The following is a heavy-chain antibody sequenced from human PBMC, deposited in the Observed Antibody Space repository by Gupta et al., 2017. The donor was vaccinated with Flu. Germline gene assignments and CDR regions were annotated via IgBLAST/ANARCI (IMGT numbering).Heavy chain of an antibody. V-gene: IGHV1-69*01. CDR2: IIPVFGTG. D-gene: IGHD3-10*01. J-gene: IGHJ4*02. Sequence: GKGLEWMGGIIPVFGTGNYAQNFQGRVTITADESTSTAYMELNSLRSDDTAVYFCARHRSYYGSGSYFNSLLYWGQGTLVTVSS. CDR3: ARHRSYYGSGSYFNSLLY.